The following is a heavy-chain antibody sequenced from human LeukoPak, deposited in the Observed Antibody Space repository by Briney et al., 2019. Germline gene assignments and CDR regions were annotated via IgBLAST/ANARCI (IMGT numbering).Heavy chain of an antibody. CDR1: GFTFSNYY. V-gene: IGHV3-21*01. J-gene: IGHJ6*02. CDR3: ARVYGGLDV. D-gene: IGHD4/OR15-4a*01. Sequence: GGSLRLSCAASGFTFSNYYMNWVRQAPGKGLEWVSCISSSSTYIYYADSVKGRFTISRDNAKNSLYLQMNSLRAEDTAVYYCARVYGGLDVWGQGTTVTVSS. CDR2: ISSSSTYI.